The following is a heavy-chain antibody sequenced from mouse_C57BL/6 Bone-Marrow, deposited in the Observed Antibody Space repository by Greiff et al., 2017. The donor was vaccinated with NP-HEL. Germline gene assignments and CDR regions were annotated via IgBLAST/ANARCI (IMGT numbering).Heavy chain of an antibody. D-gene: IGHD1-1*01. J-gene: IGHJ1*03. CDR1: GYTFTSYW. CDR2: IDPTSGGT. Sequence: QVQLQQPGADLVKPGASVKLSCKASGYTFTSYWMHWVKQRPGRGFEWIGRIDPTSGGTKFNEKFKTKATLTVDKPSSTAYMPLSSLTAEDAAVYYCARYYYGSRGWYFDVGGTGTTVTVSA. CDR3: ARYYYGSRGWYFDV. V-gene: IGHV1-72*01.